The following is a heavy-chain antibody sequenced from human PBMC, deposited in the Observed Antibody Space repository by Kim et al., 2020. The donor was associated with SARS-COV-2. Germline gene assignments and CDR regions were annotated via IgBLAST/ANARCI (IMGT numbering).Heavy chain of an antibody. CDR3: AREMRGYYPYFDS. CDR2: IYFSGGT. J-gene: IGHJ4*02. D-gene: IGHD3-3*01. V-gene: IGHV4-59*01. CDR1: GGSISRYY. Sequence: SETLSLTCTVSGGSISRYYWSWIRQPPGKELEWIGYIYFSGGTSYNPSLRSRVTISLHTSENQFSLKLSSLTAADTAVYYCAREMRGYYPYFDSWGQGT.